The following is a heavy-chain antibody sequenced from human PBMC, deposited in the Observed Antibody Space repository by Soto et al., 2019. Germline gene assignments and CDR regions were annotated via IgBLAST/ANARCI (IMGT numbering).Heavy chain of an antibody. D-gene: IGHD5-18*01. Sequence: PGGALRLSCAASGFTFSRYAMSWVRQAPGKGLEWVSAISGSGGSTYYADSVKGRFTISRDNSKNTLYLQMNSLRAEDTAVYYCARLYSDGRRQNRIDYWGQGTLVTVSS. CDR2: ISGSGGST. J-gene: IGHJ4*02. CDR1: GFTFSRYA. CDR3: ARLYSDGRRQNRIDY. V-gene: IGHV3-23*01.